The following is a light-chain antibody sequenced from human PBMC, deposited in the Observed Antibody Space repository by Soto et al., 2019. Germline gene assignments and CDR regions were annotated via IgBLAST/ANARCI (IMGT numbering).Light chain of an antibody. CDR3: QQYGSSPT. CDR1: QSVSSRS. J-gene: IGKJ1*01. CDR2: GAS. V-gene: IGKV3-20*01. Sequence: EIVLTQSPGTLSLSPGERATLSCRASQSVSSRSLAWYQQKPGQAPRLLIYGASSRATDIPDRFSGSGSGTDFTLTISRLEPEDFAVYYCQQYGSSPTFGQGTKVEIK.